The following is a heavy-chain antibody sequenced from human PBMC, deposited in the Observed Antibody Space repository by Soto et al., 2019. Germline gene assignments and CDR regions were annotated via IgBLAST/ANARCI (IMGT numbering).Heavy chain of an antibody. J-gene: IGHJ4*02. CDR3: AKDKREVATVTTFDS. D-gene: IGHD4-17*01. Sequence: PGGSLRLSCAASGFTFDDYAMHWVRQAPGKGLEWVSGISWNSGSIGYADSVKGRFTISRDNAKNSLYLQMNSLRAEDTALYYCAKDKREVATVTTFDSWGQGTLVTVSS. CDR1: GFTFDDYA. CDR2: ISWNSGSI. V-gene: IGHV3-9*01.